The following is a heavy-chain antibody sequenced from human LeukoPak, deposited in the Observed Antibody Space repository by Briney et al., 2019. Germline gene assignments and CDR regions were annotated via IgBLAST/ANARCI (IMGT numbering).Heavy chain of an antibody. CDR3: AKPEFNYYYLMNV. Sequence: GGSLRLSCAAPAHPFCSYRIDTVRQAPGQGLEWVAFIRSDGRNKYYADSVKGRFTISRDNTKNMLYLQMNSLRAEDTAVYYCAKPEFNYYYLMNVWGNGNTVIVSS. J-gene: IGHJ6*03. CDR1: AHPFCSYR. D-gene: IGHD3-10*01. V-gene: IGHV3-30*02. CDR2: IRSDGRNK.